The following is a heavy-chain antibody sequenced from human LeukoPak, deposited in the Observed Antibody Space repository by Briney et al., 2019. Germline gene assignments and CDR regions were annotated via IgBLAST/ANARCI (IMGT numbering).Heavy chain of an antibody. J-gene: IGHJ3*02. V-gene: IGHV3-23*01. CDR1: GFTFSSYG. CDR3: AKGLEMATMGLGAFDI. CDR2: ISGSGGST. D-gene: IGHD5-24*01. Sequence: GGTLRLSCAVSGFTFSSYGMSWVRQAPGKGLEWVSAISGSGGSTYYADSVKGRFTISRDNSKNTLYLQMNSLRAEDTAVYYCAKGLEMATMGLGAFDIWGQGTMVTVSS.